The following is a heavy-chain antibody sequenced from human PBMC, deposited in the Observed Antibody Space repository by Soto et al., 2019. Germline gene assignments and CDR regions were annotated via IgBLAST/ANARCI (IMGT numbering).Heavy chain of an antibody. V-gene: IGHV3-13*01. CDR2: INTAGDT. D-gene: IGHD2-15*01. Sequence: EVQLVESGGGLVQPGGSLSLSCAASGFTFSSYDMHWVRQATGKGLEWVSGINTAGDTYYPGSVKGRFTISRENAKNSWYLQMNSLRAGDTAVYYCARGGGYCSGGTCFFDYWGQGTLVTVSS. J-gene: IGHJ4*02. CDR3: ARGGGYCSGGTCFFDY. CDR1: GFTFSSYD.